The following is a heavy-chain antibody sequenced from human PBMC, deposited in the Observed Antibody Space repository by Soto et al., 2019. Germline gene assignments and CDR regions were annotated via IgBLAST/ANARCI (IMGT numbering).Heavy chain of an antibody. D-gene: IGHD5-12*01. J-gene: IGHJ6*02. CDR1: GYTFTSYG. Sequence: ASVKVSCKASGYTFTSYGISWVRQAPGQVLEWMGLISAYNGNTNYAQKLQGRVTMTTDTSTSTAYMELRSLRSDDTAVYYCTRGRWLQLAMNVWGQGTTVTVSS. CDR3: TRGRWLQLAMNV. CDR2: ISAYNGNT. V-gene: IGHV1-18*04.